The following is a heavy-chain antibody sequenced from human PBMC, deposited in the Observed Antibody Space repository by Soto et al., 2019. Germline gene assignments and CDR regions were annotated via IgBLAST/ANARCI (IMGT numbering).Heavy chain of an antibody. CDR2: IYHSGST. CDR3: VGRSASAHCFDP. V-gene: IGHV4-30-2*01. J-gene: IGHJ5*02. CDR1: GGSISSGGYS. D-gene: IGHD6-25*01. Sequence: QLQLQESGSGLVKPSQTLSLTCAVSGGSISSGGYSWSWIRQPPGKGLEWIGYIYHSGSTYYNPSLKSRVTISVDRSKNQFSLKLSSVTAADTAVYYCVGRSASAHCFDPWGQGTLVTVSS.